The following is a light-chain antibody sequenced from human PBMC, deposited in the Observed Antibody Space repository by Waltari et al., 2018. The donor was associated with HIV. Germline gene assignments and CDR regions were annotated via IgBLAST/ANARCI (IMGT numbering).Light chain of an antibody. CDR3: QQYGSSPSWT. Sequence: EIVLTQSPGTLSLSPGERATLSCRASQGVSSTYLAWYQQKGGQAPRLLIYGASSRATGIPDRFSGSGSGTDFSLTISRLEPEDFAVYYCQQYGSSPSWTFGQGTRVEIK. CDR2: GAS. V-gene: IGKV3-20*01. CDR1: QGVSSTY. J-gene: IGKJ1*01.